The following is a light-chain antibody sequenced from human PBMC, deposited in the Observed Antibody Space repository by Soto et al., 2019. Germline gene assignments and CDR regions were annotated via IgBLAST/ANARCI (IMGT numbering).Light chain of an antibody. CDR3: SSYTSSSTPGYV. CDR1: SSDVGGYNY. Sequence: QSALTQPASVSGSPGQSITISCTGTSSDVGGYNYVSWYQQHPGKAPKLMIYDVSNRPSGVSNRFSGSKSDNTASLTISGLQAEDEADYYCSSYTSSSTPGYVFGTGTKLTVL. J-gene: IGLJ1*01. CDR2: DVS. V-gene: IGLV2-14*01.